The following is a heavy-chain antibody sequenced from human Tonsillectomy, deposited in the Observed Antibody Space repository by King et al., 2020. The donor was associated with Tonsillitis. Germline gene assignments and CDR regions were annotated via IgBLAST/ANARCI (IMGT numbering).Heavy chain of an antibody. J-gene: IGHJ4*02. D-gene: IGHD3-16*02. CDR3: ARSPRGEVIVFGSWYFDC. V-gene: IGHV4-39*01. CDR2: MYYSGST. Sequence: QLQESGPGLVKPSETLSLTCGVSGGSTSSNTYYWGWIRQPPGKGLEWIGSMYYSGSTYYNPSLKSRVTISVDTSKNQFSLKLSSVTAADTAVYYCARSPRGEVIVFGSWYFDCWGQGTLVTVSS. CDR1: GGSTSSNTYY.